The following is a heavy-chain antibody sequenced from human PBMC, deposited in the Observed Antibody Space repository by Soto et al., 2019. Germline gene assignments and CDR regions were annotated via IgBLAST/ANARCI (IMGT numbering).Heavy chain of an antibody. V-gene: IGHV3-30*18. Sequence: PGRSLRLSCAPSGFTFISAWMNWVRQAPGKGLEWVAVISYDGSNKYYADSVKGRFTISRDNSKNTLYLQMSSLRAEDTAGYYCAKDQSIAARYYYYGMDVWGQGTTVTVSS. D-gene: IGHD6-6*01. CDR1: GFTFISAW. CDR3: AKDQSIAARYYYYGMDV. CDR2: ISYDGSNK. J-gene: IGHJ6*02.